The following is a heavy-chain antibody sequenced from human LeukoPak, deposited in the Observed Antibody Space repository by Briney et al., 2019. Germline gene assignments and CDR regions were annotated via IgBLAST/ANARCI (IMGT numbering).Heavy chain of an antibody. Sequence: GGSLRLSCAASGFTFSSYWMHWVRQAPGKGVEWVSRIRGDGGTTSYADSVRGRFTISRDNSKNTLYLQMNSLRAEDTAVYYCAKDYCDGAGCYIFDYWGQGTLVTVSS. CDR1: GFTFSSYW. D-gene: IGHD2-15*01. CDR3: AKDYCDGAGCYIFDY. J-gene: IGHJ4*02. CDR2: IRGDGGTT. V-gene: IGHV3-74*01.